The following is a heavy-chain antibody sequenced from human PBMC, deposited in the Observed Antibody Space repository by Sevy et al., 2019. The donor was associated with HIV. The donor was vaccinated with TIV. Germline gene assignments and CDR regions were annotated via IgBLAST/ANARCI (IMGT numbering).Heavy chain of an antibody. Sequence: GGSLRLSCAASGFSFMPYAMSWVRQAPGKGLEWVSGISGSSGLTYYADSVKGRFTISRDNSKNTLYLQMKILRADDTAVYYCAKGTVASPVGNYFDHWGRGALVTVS. D-gene: IGHD1-26*01. CDR3: AKGTVASPVGNYFDH. J-gene: IGHJ4*01. CDR1: GFSFMPYA. CDR2: ISGSSGLT. V-gene: IGHV3-23*01.